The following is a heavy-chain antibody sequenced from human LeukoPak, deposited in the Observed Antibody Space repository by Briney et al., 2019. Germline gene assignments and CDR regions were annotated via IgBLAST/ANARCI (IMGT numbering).Heavy chain of an antibody. D-gene: IGHD3-22*01. CDR3: ARDHDSSGYYFQN. CDR2: IYHSGST. V-gene: IGHV4-38-2*02. J-gene: IGHJ3*01. CDR1: GYSISSGYY. Sequence: ASETLSLTCTVSGYSISSGYYWGWIRQPPGKGLEWIESIYHSGSTYYNPSLKSRVTISVDTSKNQFSLKLSSVTAADTAVYYCARDHDSSGYYFQNWGQGTMVTVSS.